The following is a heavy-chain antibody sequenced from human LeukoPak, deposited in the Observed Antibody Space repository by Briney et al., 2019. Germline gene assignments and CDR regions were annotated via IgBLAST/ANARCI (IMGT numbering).Heavy chain of an antibody. J-gene: IGHJ4*02. V-gene: IGHV3-48*03. CDR3: ARGYSRYISASLAFDY. CDR2: SSSGGGTI. Sequence: GGSLRLSCAASGFAFSTYEMNWVRQAPGKGLEWVSYSSSGGGTIHYADSVKGRFTISRDNAKNSLYLQMNSLRAEDTAVYYCARGYSRYISASLAFDYWGQGTLVTVSS. CDR1: GFAFSTYE. D-gene: IGHD6-19*01.